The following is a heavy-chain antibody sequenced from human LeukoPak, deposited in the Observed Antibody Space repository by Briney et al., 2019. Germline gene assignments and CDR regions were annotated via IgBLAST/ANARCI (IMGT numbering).Heavy chain of an antibody. CDR2: INVSGGNT. D-gene: IGHD3-3*02. Sequence: PGGSLRLSCAASGFTFSNYAMSWVRQAPGKGREWVSAINVSGGNTYYADSVKGRFTISRNNSKNTLYLQINSLRAEDTAVYYCARECPDLAHLLTVDYWGRGTLVTVSS. V-gene: IGHV3-23*01. J-gene: IGHJ4*02. CDR1: GFTFSNYA. CDR3: ARECPDLAHLLTVDY.